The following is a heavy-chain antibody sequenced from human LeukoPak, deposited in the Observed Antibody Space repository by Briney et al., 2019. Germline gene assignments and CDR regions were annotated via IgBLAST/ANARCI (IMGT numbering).Heavy chain of an antibody. CDR1: GFTFSSYG. D-gene: IGHD3-22*01. V-gene: IGHV3-33*01. J-gene: IGHJ4*02. Sequence: GRPLRLSCAASGFTFSSYGMHWVRQAPGKGLEWVAVIWYDESNKYYADSVKGRFTISRDNSKNTLYLQMNSLRAEDTAVYYCARDLYYYDSSGSFRDWGQGTLVTVSS. CDR2: IWYDESNK. CDR3: ARDLYYYDSSGSFRD.